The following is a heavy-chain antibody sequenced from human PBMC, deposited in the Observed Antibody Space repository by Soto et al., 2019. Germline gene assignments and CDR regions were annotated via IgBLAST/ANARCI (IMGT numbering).Heavy chain of an antibody. V-gene: IGHV3-21*01. J-gene: IGHJ3*02. D-gene: IGHD6-19*01. CDR2: ISSSSSYI. Sequence: GGSLRLFCAASGFTFSSYSMNWVRQAPGKGLEWVSSISSSSSYIYYADSVKGRFTISRDNAKNSLYLQMNSLRAEDTAVYYCARSPGGLVTNAFDIWGQGTMVTVSS. CDR3: ARSPGGLVTNAFDI. CDR1: GFTFSSYS.